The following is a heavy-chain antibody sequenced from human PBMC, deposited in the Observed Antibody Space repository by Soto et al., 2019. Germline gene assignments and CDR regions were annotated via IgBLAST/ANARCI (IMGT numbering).Heavy chain of an antibody. Sequence: QVQLQESGPGLVRPSQTLSLTCTVSAGSISTINYYWSWIRQHPEKGLEWIDYISYSGSTFYHSSLKSRFTISLDTSKKHFSLTLTSVTAADTAVYYCARSAQWDGFDPWGQGTMVTVSS. CDR3: ARSAQWDGFDP. D-gene: IGHD2-8*01. CDR1: AGSISTINYY. J-gene: IGHJ3*01. V-gene: IGHV4-31*03. CDR2: ISYSGST.